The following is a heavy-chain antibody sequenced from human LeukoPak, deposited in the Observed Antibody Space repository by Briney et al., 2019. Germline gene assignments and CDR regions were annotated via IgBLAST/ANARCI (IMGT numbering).Heavy chain of an antibody. CDR2: IGTIGDT. J-gene: IGHJ4*02. Sequence: QPGGSLRLPCAASGFTFSSYDMHWVRQPTGKALEWVSTIGTIGDTFYLGSVKGRFTISRDDANNLLYLQMDSLRAGDTAVYYCASVRAHCGGDCHPDYWGQGTLVTVSS. CDR3: ASVRAHCGGDCHPDY. V-gene: IGHV3-13*01. CDR1: GFTFSSYD. D-gene: IGHD2-21*02.